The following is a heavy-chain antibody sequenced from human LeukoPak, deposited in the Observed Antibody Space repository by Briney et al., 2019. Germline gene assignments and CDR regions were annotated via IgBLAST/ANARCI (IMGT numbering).Heavy chain of an antibody. CDR1: GFTFSSYE. Sequence: GGSLRLSCAASGFTFSSYEMNWVRQAPGKGLEWVSYISSSGSTIYYADSVKDRFTISRDNAKNSLYLQMNSLRAEDTAVYYCARDGDPNCSGGSCYFYYYYYGMDVWGKGTTVTVSS. CDR2: ISSSGSTI. J-gene: IGHJ6*04. D-gene: IGHD2-15*01. V-gene: IGHV3-48*03. CDR3: ARDGDPNCSGGSCYFYYYYYGMDV.